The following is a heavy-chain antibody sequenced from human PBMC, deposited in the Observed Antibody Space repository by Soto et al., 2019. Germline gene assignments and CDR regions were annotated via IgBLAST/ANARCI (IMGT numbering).Heavy chain of an antibody. CDR3: ARHYTTSRVGAWFDP. D-gene: IGHD3-3*01. J-gene: IGHJ5*02. CDR1: GFTFSIYT. CDR2: ITAASDTI. Sequence: EVQLVESGGGLAQPGGSLRLSCEAAGFTFSIYTMNWVRQAPGKGLEWVSYITAASDTIYYADSVKGRFTISRDNAKNSLYLQMHSLRDEDTAVYYCARHYTTSRVGAWFDPWGQGTLVTVSS. V-gene: IGHV3-48*02.